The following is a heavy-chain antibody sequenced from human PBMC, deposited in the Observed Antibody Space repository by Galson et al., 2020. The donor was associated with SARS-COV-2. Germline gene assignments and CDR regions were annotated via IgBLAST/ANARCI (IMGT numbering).Heavy chain of an antibody. CDR3: ARARSPAYYYDSSGYLGI. D-gene: IGHD3-22*01. CDR2: IYTSGST. V-gene: IGHV4-61*02. Sequence: SETLSLTCTVSGGSISSGSYYWSWIRQPAGKGLEWIGRIYTSGSTNYNPSLKSRVTISVDTSKNQFSLKLSSVTAADTAVYYCARARSPAYYYDSSGYLGIWGQGTMVTVSS. J-gene: IGHJ3*02. CDR1: GGSISSGSYY.